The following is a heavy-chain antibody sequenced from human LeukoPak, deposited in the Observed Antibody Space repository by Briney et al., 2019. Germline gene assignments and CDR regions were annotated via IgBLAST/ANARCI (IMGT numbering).Heavy chain of an antibody. CDR2: IYYSGST. J-gene: IGHJ4*02. V-gene: IGHV4-59*01. D-gene: IGHD6-13*01. CDR3: ASIAAAGTTVGDY. CDR1: GGSTSTYY. Sequence: SETLSLTCTVSGGSTSTYYWSWIRQPPGKGLEWIGYIYYSGSTNYNPSLKSRVSISVDTSKNQFSLKLSSVTAADTAVYYCASIAAAGTTVGDYWGQGTLVTVSS.